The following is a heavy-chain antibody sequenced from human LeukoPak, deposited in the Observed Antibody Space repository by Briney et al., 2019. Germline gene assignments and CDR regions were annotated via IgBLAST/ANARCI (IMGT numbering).Heavy chain of an antibody. CDR2: INHSGST. D-gene: IGHD2-2*01. Sequence: SETLSLTCAVYGGSFSGYYWSWIRQPPGKGLEWIGEINHSGSTNYNPSLKSRVTISVDTSKNQFSLMLSSVTAADTAVYYCARGGLVVVVPAARNWFDPWGQGTLVTVSS. CDR3: ARGGLVVVVPAARNWFDP. V-gene: IGHV4-34*01. CDR1: GGSFSGYY. J-gene: IGHJ5*02.